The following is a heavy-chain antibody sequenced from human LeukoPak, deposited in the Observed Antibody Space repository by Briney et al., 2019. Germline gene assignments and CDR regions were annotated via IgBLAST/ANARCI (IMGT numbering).Heavy chain of an antibody. V-gene: IGHV1-69*05. CDR2: FIPIFGTA. CDR1: GGTFSSYA. J-gene: IGHJ5*02. CDR3: ARDGGQWELRRWFDP. Sequence: GASVKVSCKASGGTFSSYAISWVRQAPGQGLEWMGGFIPIFGTANYAQKFQGRVTITTDESTSTAYMELSSLRSEDTAVYYCARDGGQWELRRWFDPWGQGTLVTVSS. D-gene: IGHD1-26*01.